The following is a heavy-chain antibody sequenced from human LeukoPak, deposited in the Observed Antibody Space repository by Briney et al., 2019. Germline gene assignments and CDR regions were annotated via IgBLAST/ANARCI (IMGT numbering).Heavy chain of an antibody. D-gene: IGHD1-26*01. V-gene: IGHV3-48*03. CDR2: ISTSGTTI. CDR3: ARGGSVSYYFDY. CDR1: GFIFSTYE. J-gene: IGHJ4*02. Sequence: PGGSLRLSXAASGFIFSTYEMNWVRQAPGKGLEWVSYISTSGTTIHYADSVKGLFTISRDNPKNSLHLQMNSLRAEDTAVYYCARGGSVSYYFDYWGQGTLVTVSS.